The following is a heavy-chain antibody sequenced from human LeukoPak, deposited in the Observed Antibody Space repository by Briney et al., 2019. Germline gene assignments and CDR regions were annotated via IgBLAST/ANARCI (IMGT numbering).Heavy chain of an antibody. Sequence: GESLKISCKASGYRFTSYWIGWVRQMPGKGLEWMGVIHPGEYERRYSPSFEGQVTISADRSISTSYMQWSSLKASDTAMYYCARRTDSGWKWFDPWGQGTLVTVSS. J-gene: IGHJ5*02. CDR1: GYRFTSYW. CDR3: ARRTDSGWKWFDP. D-gene: IGHD6-25*01. CDR2: IHPGEYER. V-gene: IGHV5-51*01.